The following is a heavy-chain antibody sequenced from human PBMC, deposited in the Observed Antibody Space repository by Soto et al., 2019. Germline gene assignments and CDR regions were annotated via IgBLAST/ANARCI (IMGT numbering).Heavy chain of an antibody. CDR2: IKTDSGDT. D-gene: IGHD2-15*01. CDR3: ARRGSTYLNEVIFDP. J-gene: IGHJ5*02. V-gene: IGHV1-2*02. CDR1: RYTFTSYD. Sequence: QVQLVQSGPEVMRPGASVRVSCKGSRYTFTSYDIFWVRQSPGQGLEWMGWIKTDSGDTDYAQKFRGRVAMTRHTTISYAYMELNNLVSDDTAVYYCARRGSTYLNEVIFDPWGQGTLVTVAS.